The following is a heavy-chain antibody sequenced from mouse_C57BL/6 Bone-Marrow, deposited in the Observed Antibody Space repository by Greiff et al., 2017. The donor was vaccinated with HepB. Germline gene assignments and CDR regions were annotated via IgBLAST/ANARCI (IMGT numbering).Heavy chain of an antibody. CDR1: GFSLTSYA. CDR2: IWTGGGT. V-gene: IGHV2-9-1*01. D-gene: IGHD2-3*01. J-gene: IGHJ4*01. CDR3: AKKLGLLPNYYAMDY. Sequence: VKVVESGPGLVAPSQSLSITCTVSGFSLTSYAISWVRQPPGKGLEWLGVIWTGGGTNYNSALKSRLSISKDNSKSQVFLKMNSLQTDDTARYYCAKKLGLLPNYYAMDYWGQGTSVTVSS.